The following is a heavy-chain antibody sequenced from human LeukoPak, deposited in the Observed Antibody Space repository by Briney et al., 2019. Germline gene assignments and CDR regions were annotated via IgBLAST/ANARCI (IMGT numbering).Heavy chain of an antibody. CDR3: AKEGLWGFDY. CDR1: GGSISSSDW. CDR2: VYHSGST. D-gene: IGHD2/OR15-2a*01. J-gene: IGHJ4*02. Sequence: SETLSLTCAVSGGSISSSDWWSWVRQPPGKGLEWIGEVYHSGSTNYNPSLKSRVTISVDKSKNQFSLELNSVTAADTAVYYCAKEGLWGFDYWGQGTLVTVSS. V-gene: IGHV4-4*02.